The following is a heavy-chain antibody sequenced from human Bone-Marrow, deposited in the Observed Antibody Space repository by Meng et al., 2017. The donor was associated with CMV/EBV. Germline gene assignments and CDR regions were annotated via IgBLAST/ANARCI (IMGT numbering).Heavy chain of an antibody. CDR2: INWNGGST. V-gene: IGHV3-20*04. D-gene: IGHD6-13*01. CDR3: ARAAARQYFYYGMDV. J-gene: IGHJ6*02. CDR1: GFTFDDYG. Sequence: GESLKISCAASGFTFDDYGMSWVRQAPGKGLEWVSGINWNGGSTGYADSVKGRFTISRDNAKNSLYLQMNSLRAEDTAVYYCARAAARQYFYYGMDVWGQGTTVTVSS.